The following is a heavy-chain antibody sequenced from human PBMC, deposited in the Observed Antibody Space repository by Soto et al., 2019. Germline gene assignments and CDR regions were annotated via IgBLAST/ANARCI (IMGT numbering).Heavy chain of an antibody. CDR2: VKSKVDGGTV. CDR3: ATGGVGLDY. V-gene: IGHV3-15*01. CDR1: GFTFSNAW. J-gene: IGHJ4*02. Sequence: EVQMVESGGGLEKPGGSLRLSCTASGFTFSNAWMNWVRRAPGKGLYWVGRVKSKVDGGTVDYAAPVKGRFTISRDDSKNTVYLQMNSLKMEDTAVYYCATGGVGLDYWGQGTLVTVSS. D-gene: IGHD1-26*01.